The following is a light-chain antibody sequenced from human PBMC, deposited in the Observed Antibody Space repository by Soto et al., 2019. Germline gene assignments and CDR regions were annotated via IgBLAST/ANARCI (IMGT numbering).Light chain of an antibody. J-gene: IGKJ2*01. CDR3: QQYVASPYT. CDR1: QSINSRS. V-gene: IGKV3-20*01. CDR2: DAS. Sequence: DIVLTQSPGTLSLSPGERATLSCGASQSINSRSLAWYQQKPGQAPRLLTYDASSRATGIPDRFSASGSGTDFTLTISSLEPEDFAVYYCQQYVASPYTFGQGTKVEIK.